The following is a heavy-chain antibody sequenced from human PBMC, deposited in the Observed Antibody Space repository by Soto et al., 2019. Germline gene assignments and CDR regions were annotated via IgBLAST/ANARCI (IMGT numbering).Heavy chain of an antibody. J-gene: IGHJ3*01. D-gene: IGHD2-15*01. V-gene: IGHV3-21*04. CDR1: GFTFSAYH. Sequence: EVQLVESGGGLVMPGGSLRLSCAASGFTFSAYHMNWVRQAPGKGLEWVSSINPSSSHIYYADSVRGRFTISRDDYKNSVSLQMNSLRTEDAGLYYCSRGYCGGGGCYLRRDAFDVWGQGKMVTVSS. CDR3: SRGYCGGGGCYLRRDAFDV. CDR2: INPSSSHI.